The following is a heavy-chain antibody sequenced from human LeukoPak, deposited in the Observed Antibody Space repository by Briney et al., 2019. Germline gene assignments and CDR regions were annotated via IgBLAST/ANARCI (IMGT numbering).Heavy chain of an antibody. CDR3: ARHTRYSYGILYY. D-gene: IGHD5-18*01. V-gene: IGHV4-39*01. Sequence: SETLSLTCTVSGGSISGSHYYWGWIRKPPGKGLEWIGSIYYSGSTYYPSLKSRVTISVDTSKNQFSLKLSSVIAADTAVYYCARHTRYSYGILYYWGQGILVTVSS. CDR1: GGSISGSHYY. J-gene: IGHJ4*02. CDR2: IYYSGST.